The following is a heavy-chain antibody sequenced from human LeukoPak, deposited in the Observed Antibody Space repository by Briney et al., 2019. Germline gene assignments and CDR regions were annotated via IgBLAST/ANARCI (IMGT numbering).Heavy chain of an antibody. J-gene: IGHJ4*02. CDR1: GFTFTSSA. Sequence: GASVKVSCKASGFTFTSSAMQWVRQARGQRLEWIGWIVVGSGNTNYAQKFQERVTITRDMSTSTAYMELSSLRSEDTAVYYCAAWGDYDSSGYYYDFDYWGQGTLVTVSS. V-gene: IGHV1-58*02. CDR3: AAWGDYDSSGYYYDFDY. D-gene: IGHD3-22*01. CDR2: IVVGSGNT.